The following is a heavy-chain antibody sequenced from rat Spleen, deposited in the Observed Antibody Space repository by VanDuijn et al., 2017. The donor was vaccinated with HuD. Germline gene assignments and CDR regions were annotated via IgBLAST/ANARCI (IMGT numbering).Heavy chain of an antibody. J-gene: IGHJ2*01. CDR3: TTYNNYGD. CDR2: INYDGSST. CDR1: GFTFSNYD. D-gene: IGHD1-10*01. V-gene: IGHV5-20*01. Sequence: EVQLVETGGGLVQPGRSMKLSCLASGFTFSNYDMAWVSQAPTKGLEWVATINYDGSSTYYRDSVKGRFTISRDNAKSSLYLQMDSLRSEDTATYYCTTYNNYGDWGQGVMVTVSS.